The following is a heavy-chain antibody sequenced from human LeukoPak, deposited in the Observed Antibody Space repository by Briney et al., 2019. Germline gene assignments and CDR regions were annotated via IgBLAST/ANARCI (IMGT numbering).Heavy chain of an antibody. D-gene: IGHD1-26*01. CDR1: GGSISGYY. CDR2: IYYSGST. V-gene: IGHV4-59*12. Sequence: SETLSLTCTVSGGSISGYYWSWIRQPPGKGLEWIGYIYYSGSTTYNPSLKSRVTISVDTSKNQFSLKLSSVTAADTAVYYCARRRLPIVGATGAAFDIWGQGTMVTVSS. J-gene: IGHJ3*02. CDR3: ARRRLPIVGATGAAFDI.